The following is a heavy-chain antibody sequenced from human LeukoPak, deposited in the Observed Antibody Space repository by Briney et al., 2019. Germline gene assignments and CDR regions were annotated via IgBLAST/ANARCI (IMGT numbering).Heavy chain of an antibody. CDR2: MNPNTGST. V-gene: IGHV1-8*03. CDR1: GYTFSNYA. D-gene: IGHD5-12*01. CDR3: ARSSGHASDF. Sequence: ASVKVSCKASGYTFSNYAINWVRQATGQGLEWMGWMNPNTGSTGYAPKFQGRVTISRDTSKSTAYLELSSLRSEDTAMYYCARSSGHASDFWGQGTLVTVSS. J-gene: IGHJ4*02.